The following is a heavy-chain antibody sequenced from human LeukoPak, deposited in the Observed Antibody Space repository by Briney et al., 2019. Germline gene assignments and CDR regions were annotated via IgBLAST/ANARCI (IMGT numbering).Heavy chain of an antibody. V-gene: IGHV3-23*01. CDR2: ISGRGGST. J-gene: IGHJ6*02. Sequence: GGSLRLSCAASGFTFSSYAMSWVRQAPGKGLEWVSAISGRGGSTYYADSVKGRFTSSRDNSKNTLYLQMNSLRAEDTAVYYCARNIVLMVYAKSYYYYGMDVWGQGTTVTVSS. D-gene: IGHD2-8*01. CDR1: GFTFSSYA. CDR3: ARNIVLMVYAKSYYYYGMDV.